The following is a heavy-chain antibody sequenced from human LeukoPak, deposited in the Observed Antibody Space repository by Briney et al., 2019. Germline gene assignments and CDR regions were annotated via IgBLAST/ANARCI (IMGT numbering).Heavy chain of an antibody. CDR2: IIPIFGTA. J-gene: IGHJ4*02. D-gene: IGHD3-22*01. CDR3: ASVHYVDSSGHFYVNSGDY. Sequence: SVKVSCKTSGGTFSSYAISWVRLAPGQGLEWMGGIIPIFGTANYAQKFQGRVTITTDESTSTAYMELSSLTSEDTAVYYCASVHYVDSSGHFYVNSGDYGGQGTLVTVSS. CDR1: GGTFSSYA. V-gene: IGHV1-69*05.